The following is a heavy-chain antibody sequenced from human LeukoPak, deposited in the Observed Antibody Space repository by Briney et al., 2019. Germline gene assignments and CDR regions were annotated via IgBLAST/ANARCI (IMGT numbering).Heavy chain of an antibody. J-gene: IGHJ4*02. V-gene: IGHV3-30-3*01. CDR2: ISYDGSNK. CDR3: ARILPGIAAAGFDY. Sequence: ASGFTFSSYAMHWVRQAPGKGLEWVAVISYDGSNKYYADSVKGRFTISRDNSKNTLYLQMNSLRAEDTAVYYCARILPGIAAAGFDYWGQGTLVTVSS. CDR1: GFTFSSYA. D-gene: IGHD6-13*01.